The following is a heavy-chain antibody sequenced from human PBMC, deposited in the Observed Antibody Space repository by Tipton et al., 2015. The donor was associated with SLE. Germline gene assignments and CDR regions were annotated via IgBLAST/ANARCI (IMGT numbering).Heavy chain of an antibody. CDR3: ARGGFGGGQPFDS. CDR2: IFHSGGS. D-gene: IGHD3-16*01. Sequence: LRLSCTVSGGSLNNGLTYWHWIRQYPGTGLEWIGYIFHSGGSYYNPSLRPRLTMSVDTSNNQFSLKLSSVTAADTAIYYCARGGFGGGQPFDSWGQGRLVTVSS. J-gene: IGHJ4*02. CDR1: GGSLNNGLTY. V-gene: IGHV4-31*03.